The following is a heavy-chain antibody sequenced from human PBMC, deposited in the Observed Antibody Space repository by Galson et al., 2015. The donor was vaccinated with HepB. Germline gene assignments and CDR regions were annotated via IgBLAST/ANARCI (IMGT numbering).Heavy chain of an antibody. CDR1: GGSFNTYA. V-gene: IGHV1-69*13. J-gene: IGHJ4*02. CDR3: ARGSAYCDY. Sequence: SVKVSCKASGGSFNTYAMNWVRQAPGQGLEWVGGIIPLFGTADYSQRFQGRVTITADGSTTTAYMELCSLTSDDPAVYYCARGSAYCDYWGQGTQVTVSS. CDR2: IIPLFGTA.